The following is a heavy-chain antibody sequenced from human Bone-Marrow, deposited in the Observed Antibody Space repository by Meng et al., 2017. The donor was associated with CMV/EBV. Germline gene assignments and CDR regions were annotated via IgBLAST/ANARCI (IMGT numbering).Heavy chain of an antibody. CDR1: GFTFSSYS. V-gene: IGHV3-21*01. J-gene: IGHJ4*02. CDR3: ARLNSGYSYEFDY. Sequence: GESLKISCAASGFTFSSYSMNWVRQAPGKGLEWVSSISSSSSYIYYADSVKGRFTISRDNAKNSLYLQMNSLRAEDTAVYYCARLNSGYSYEFDYWGPGTLVTVSS. D-gene: IGHD5-18*01. CDR2: ISSSSSYI.